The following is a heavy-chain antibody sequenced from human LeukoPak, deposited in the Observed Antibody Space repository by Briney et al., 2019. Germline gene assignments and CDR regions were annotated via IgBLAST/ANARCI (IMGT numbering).Heavy chain of an antibody. J-gene: IGHJ5*02. CDR3: ARQFGVGSQTWFDP. Sequence: GGSLKISCKGSGYHFTSYWIGWVRQVPGKGLEWMGSIYPGDSDTRYSPSFQGQVAISADKSISTAYLQWSSLKASDTAMYYCARQFGVGSQTWFDPWGQGTLVTVSS. CDR1: GYHFTSYW. V-gene: IGHV5-51*01. CDR2: IYPGDSDT. D-gene: IGHD3-3*01.